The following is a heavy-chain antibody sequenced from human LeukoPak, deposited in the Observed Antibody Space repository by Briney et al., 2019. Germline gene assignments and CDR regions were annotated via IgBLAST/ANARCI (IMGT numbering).Heavy chain of an antibody. CDR1: GFTFSSYG. V-gene: IGHV3-30*18. CDR2: ISYDGSNK. J-gene: IGHJ3*02. Sequence: PGGSLRLSCAASGFTFSSYGMHWVRQAPGKVLEWVAVISYDGSNKYYADSVKGRFTISRDNSKNTLYLQMNSLRAEDTAVYYCAKLVRQYCSGGSCFAFDIWGQGTMVTVSS. CDR3: AKLVRQYCSGGSCFAFDI. D-gene: IGHD2-15*01.